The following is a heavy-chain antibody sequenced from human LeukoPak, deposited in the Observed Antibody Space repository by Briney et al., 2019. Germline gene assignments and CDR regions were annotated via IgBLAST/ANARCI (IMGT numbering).Heavy chain of an antibody. V-gene: IGHV3-53*01. CDR1: GFTVSSNY. J-gene: IGHJ3*02. CDR2: IYSGGSI. CDR3: ARIGAAWAFDI. D-gene: IGHD6-13*01. Sequence: GGSLRLSCAASGFTVSSNYMSWVRQAPGKRLEWVSVIYSGGSISYADSVKGRFTISRDNSNLYLQMNSLRAEDTAVYYCARIGAAWAFDIWGQGTMVTVSS.